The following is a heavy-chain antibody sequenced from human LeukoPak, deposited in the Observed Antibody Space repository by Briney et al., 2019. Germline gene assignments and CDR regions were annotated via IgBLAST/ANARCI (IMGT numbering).Heavy chain of an antibody. J-gene: IGHJ4*02. CDR2: MSSSDDGR. CDR3: AKAPVTSCRGAFCYPFDY. CDR1: GFSFSSYA. V-gene: IGHV3-23*01. D-gene: IGHD2-15*01. Sequence: GGSLRLSCATSGFSFSSYAMSWVRQAPGKGLEWVSAMSSSDDGRYYAASVRGRFAISRDTSRSTLYLQMNSLRAEDAAVYYCAKAPVTSCRGAFCYPFDYWGQGTLVTVSS.